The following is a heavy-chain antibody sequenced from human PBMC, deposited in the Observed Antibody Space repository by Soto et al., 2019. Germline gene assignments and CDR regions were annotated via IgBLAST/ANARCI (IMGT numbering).Heavy chain of an antibody. J-gene: IGHJ3*02. CDR2: IYSGGST. CDR3: ARDLDPHYCSGGSCHAFDI. Sequence: VGSLRLYCAASGFTVSSNYMSWVRQDQGQGLEWVSVIYSGGSTYYADSVKGRFTISRDNSKNTLYLQMNSLRAEDTAVYYCARDLDPHYCSGGSCHAFDIWGQGTMVTVS. D-gene: IGHD2-15*01. CDR1: GFTVSSNY. V-gene: IGHV3-53*01.